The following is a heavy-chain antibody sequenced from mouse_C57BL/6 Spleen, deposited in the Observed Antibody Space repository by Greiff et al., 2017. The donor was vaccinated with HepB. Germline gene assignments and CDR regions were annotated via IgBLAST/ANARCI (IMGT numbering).Heavy chain of an antibody. J-gene: IGHJ2*01. CDR3: ARVGGYDERYYLDY. CDR1: GYTFTDYY. D-gene: IGHD2-2*01. CDR2: INPNNGGT. Sequence: EVQLQQSGPELVKPGASVKISCKASGYTFTDYYMNWVKQSHGKSLEWIGDINPNNGGTSYNQKFKGKATLTVDKSSSTAYMALRSLTSEDSAVYYCARVGGYDERYYLDYWGQGTTLTVSS. V-gene: IGHV1-26*01.